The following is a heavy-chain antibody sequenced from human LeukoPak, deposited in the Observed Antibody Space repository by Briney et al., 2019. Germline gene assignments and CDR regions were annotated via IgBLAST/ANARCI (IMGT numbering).Heavy chain of an antibody. J-gene: IGHJ5*02. CDR1: GFTFSTYS. CDR2: ISSGGMWI. CDR3: ARDAGGRTQREGWFDP. V-gene: IGHV3-21*01. Sequence: GGSLRLSCAASGFTFSTYSMNWVRQAPGKGLEWLSSISSGGMWIYYADSLKGRFTISRDNAKNSLYLQMKSLRVEDTGVYYCARDAGGRTQREGWFDPWGQGTLVTVSS. D-gene: IGHD1-26*01.